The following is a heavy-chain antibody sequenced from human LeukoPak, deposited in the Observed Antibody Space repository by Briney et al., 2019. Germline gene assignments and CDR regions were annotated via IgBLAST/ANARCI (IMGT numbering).Heavy chain of an antibody. D-gene: IGHD3-22*01. V-gene: IGHV4-59*13. CDR3: ARFTKYDGGGSYLDI. J-gene: IGHJ3*02. CDR1: GGSISSYY. CDR2: IYSSGST. Sequence: PSETRSLTCTVSGGSISSYYWSWIRQPPGKELEWIGHIYSSGSTTDNPSLKSRVTISVDTSKNQFSLRMNSVTAADTAVYYCARFTKYDGGGSYLDIWGQGTMVTVSS.